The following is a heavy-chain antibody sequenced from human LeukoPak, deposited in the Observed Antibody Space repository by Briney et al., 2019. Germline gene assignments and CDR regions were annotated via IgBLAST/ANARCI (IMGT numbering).Heavy chain of an antibody. CDR3: ARDYYDSSGYYSLFGY. Sequence: SETLSLTCTVSGGSISSYYWSWLRQPPGKGLEWIGYLYYSGSTNYNPSLRSRVTISVDTSRNQFSLKLSSVTAADTAVYYCARDYYDSSGYYSLFGYWGQGTLVTVSS. V-gene: IGHV4-59*01. CDR2: LYYSGST. J-gene: IGHJ4*02. D-gene: IGHD3-22*01. CDR1: GGSISSYY.